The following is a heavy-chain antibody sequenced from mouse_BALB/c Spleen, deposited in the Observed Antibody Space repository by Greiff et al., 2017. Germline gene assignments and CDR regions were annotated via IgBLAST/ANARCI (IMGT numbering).Heavy chain of an antibody. CDR1: GFSLTGYG. V-gene: IGHV2-6-7*01. CDR3: ARGGITTQGAMDY. J-gene: IGHJ4*01. D-gene: IGHD2-4*01. CDR2: IWGDGST. Sequence: QVQLKQSGPGLVAPSQSLSITCTVSGFSLTGYGVNWVRQPPGKGLEWLGMIWGDGSTDYNSALKSRLSISKDNSKSQVFLKMNSLQTDDTARYYCARGGITTQGAMDYWGQGTSVTVSS.